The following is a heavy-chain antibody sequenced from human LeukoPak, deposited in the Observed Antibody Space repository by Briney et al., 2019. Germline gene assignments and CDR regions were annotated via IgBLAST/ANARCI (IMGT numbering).Heavy chain of an antibody. D-gene: IGHD1-14*01. CDR1: AFTFRAYG. J-gene: IGHJ4*02. Sequence: GGSLRLSCAASAFTFRAYGMHWVRQAPGKGPEWVAVISYDANNKNYADSVKGRFTISRDNSKNTLYLQMNSLRAEDTAVYYCAKDRHPARTDGYYFDYWGQGTLVTVSS. CDR2: ISYDANNK. V-gene: IGHV3-30*18. CDR3: AKDRHPARTDGYYFDY.